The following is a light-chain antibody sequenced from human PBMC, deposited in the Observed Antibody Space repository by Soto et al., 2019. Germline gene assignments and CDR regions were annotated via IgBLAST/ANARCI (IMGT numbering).Light chain of an antibody. CDR1: QSISSW. CDR2: KAS. J-gene: IGKJ1*01. V-gene: IGKV1-5*03. CDR3: QQYNSYSWT. Sequence: DIQMTQSPSTLSASVGDRVTITCRASQSISSWLAWYQQKPGKAPKLLIYKASSLESGVPSRCSGSGSGTEFTLTISSLQPDEFATYYCQQYNSYSWTFGQGAQVEIK.